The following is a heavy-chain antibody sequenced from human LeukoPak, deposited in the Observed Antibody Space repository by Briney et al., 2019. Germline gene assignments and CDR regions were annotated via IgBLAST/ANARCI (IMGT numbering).Heavy chain of an antibody. J-gene: IGHJ3*02. CDR1: GGSISSYY. CDR3: ARALPNLTADGGDAFDI. V-gene: IGHV4-59*01. Sequence: KSSETLSLTCTVSGGSISSYYWSWIRQPPGKGLEWIGYIYYSGSTNYNPSLKSRVTISVDTSKNQFSLKLSSVTAADTAVYYCARALPNLTADGGDAFDIWGQGTMVTVSS. D-gene: IGHD3-9*01. CDR2: IYYSGST.